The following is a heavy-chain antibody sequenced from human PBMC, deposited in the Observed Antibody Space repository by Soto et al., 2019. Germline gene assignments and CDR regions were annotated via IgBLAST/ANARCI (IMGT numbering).Heavy chain of an antibody. CDR1: GFTFSSYA. J-gene: IGHJ6*02. D-gene: IGHD1-1*01. CDR3: AKQQGPGTPYYYAMDV. Sequence: GSLRLSCAASGFTFSSYAMSWVRQAPGKGLEWVSVILSRGDRTYYADSVKGRFTISRDNSRNTLYMQMNSLSVEDTAVYYCAKQQGPGTPYYYAMDVWGQGTTVTVSS. V-gene: IGHV3-23*01. CDR2: ILSRGDRT.